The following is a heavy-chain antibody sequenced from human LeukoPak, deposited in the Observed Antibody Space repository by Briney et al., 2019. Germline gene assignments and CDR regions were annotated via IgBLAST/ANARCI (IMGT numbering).Heavy chain of an antibody. CDR1: GFTFSSYA. CDR2: ISGSGGNT. D-gene: IGHD1-26*01. V-gene: IGHV3-23*01. Sequence: GGSLRLSCAASGFTFSSYAMSWVRQAPGKGLEWVSTISGSGGNTYYADSVKGRFTISRDNSKITLSLQMNSLRVEDTAVYYCAGGNYGMDVWGQGTTVTVSS. CDR3: AGGNYGMDV. J-gene: IGHJ6*02.